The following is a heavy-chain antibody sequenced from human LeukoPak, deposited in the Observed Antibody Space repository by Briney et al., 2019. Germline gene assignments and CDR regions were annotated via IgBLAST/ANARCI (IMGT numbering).Heavy chain of an antibody. CDR2: INPNSGGT. J-gene: IGHJ5*02. D-gene: IGHD3-10*01. CDR1: GYIFTGYY. Sequence: ASVKVSCKASGYIFTGYYMHWVRQAPGQGLEWMGRINPNSGGTNYAQKFQGRVTMTRDTSISTAYMELSRLRSDDTAVYYCARDLVRGVIKVFDPWGQGTLVTVSS. CDR3: ARDLVRGVIKVFDP. V-gene: IGHV1-2*06.